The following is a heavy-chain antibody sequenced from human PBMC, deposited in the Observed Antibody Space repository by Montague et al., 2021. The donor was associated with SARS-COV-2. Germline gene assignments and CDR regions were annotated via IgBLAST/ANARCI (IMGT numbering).Heavy chain of an antibody. Sequence: SLRLSCAASGFTFSSYAMHWVHQAPGKGLEWVAVISYDGSNKYYADSVKGRFTISRDNSKNTLYLQMNSLRAEDTAVYYCASSLVWFEIDYWGQGTLVTVSS. CDR3: ASSLVWFEIDY. J-gene: IGHJ4*02. CDR1: GFTFSSYA. V-gene: IGHV3-30*04. D-gene: IGHD3-10*01. CDR2: ISYDGSNK.